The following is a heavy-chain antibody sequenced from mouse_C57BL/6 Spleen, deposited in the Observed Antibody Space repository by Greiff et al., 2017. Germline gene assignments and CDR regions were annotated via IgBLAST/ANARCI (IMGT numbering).Heavy chain of an antibody. CDR1: GFTFSDYG. J-gene: IGHJ2*01. CDR2: ISSGSSTT. D-gene: IGHD4-1*01. Sequence: EVQGVESGGGLVKPGGSLKLSCAASGFTFSDYGMHWVRQAPEKGLEWVAYISSGSSTTYYADTVKGRFTISRDNAKNTLFLQLTSLRSEDTAMYYCARETSWDAGYFDYWGQGTTLTVSS. CDR3: ARETSWDAGYFDY. V-gene: IGHV5-17*01.